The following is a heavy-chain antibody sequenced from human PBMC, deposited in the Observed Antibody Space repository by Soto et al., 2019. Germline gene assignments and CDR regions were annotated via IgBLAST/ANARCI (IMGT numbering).Heavy chain of an antibody. J-gene: IGHJ5*02. D-gene: IGHD2-2*01. CDR2: IYYSGST. Sequence: SETLSLTCTVSGGSISSSSYYWGWIRQPPGKGLEWIGSIYYSGSTYYNPSLKSRVTISVDTSKKQLSLRLNSVTAADTAVYYCARLHCDSPNCVPLDPWGQGTLVTVST. CDR1: GGSISSSSYY. V-gene: IGHV4-39*01. CDR3: ARLHCDSPNCVPLDP.